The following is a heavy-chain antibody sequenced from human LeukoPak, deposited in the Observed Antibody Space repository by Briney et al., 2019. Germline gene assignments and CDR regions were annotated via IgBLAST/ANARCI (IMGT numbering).Heavy chain of an antibody. D-gene: IGHD2-2*01. Sequence: GESLKISCKGSGYSFTSYWIGWVRQMPGKGLEWMGIIYPGDSGTRYSPSFQGQVTISADKSISTAYLQWSSLKASDTAMYYCARIPRRIVVVPAAMVWWFDPWGQGTLVTVSS. CDR3: ARIPRRIVVVPAAMVWWFDP. CDR1: GYSFTSYW. V-gene: IGHV5-51*01. J-gene: IGHJ5*02. CDR2: IYPGDSGT.